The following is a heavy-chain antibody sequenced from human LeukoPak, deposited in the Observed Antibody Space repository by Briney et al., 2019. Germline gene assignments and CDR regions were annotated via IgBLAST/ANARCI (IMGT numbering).Heavy chain of an antibody. D-gene: IGHD3-10*01. CDR1: GGSFMA. Sequence: ASVQVSCKSSGGSFMAISWVRQAPGQGLEWMGGIIPVFGTSNYAQKFQGRITLTADESTTTAYLELSGLRSEDTAIYYCARDAGNYGSGSYRDFWGQGTRVTVSS. CDR2: IIPVFGTS. J-gene: IGHJ4*02. V-gene: IGHV1-69*13. CDR3: ARDAGNYGSGSYRDF.